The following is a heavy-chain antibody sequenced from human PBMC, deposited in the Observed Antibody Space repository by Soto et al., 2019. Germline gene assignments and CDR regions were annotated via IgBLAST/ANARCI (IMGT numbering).Heavy chain of an antibody. D-gene: IGHD3-10*02. V-gene: IGHV3-23*01. CDR2: ITATGDRT. J-gene: IGHJ4*01. CDR3: ATMIGYFEY. Sequence: GGSLRLSCADSGFSSSSCSMSWVRQTPGKGLEWVAAITATGDRTYYADSMTALFTISRDNSNKTHYLQMTSMRSDDTARYYCATMIGYFEYWGQGTPVTVSS. CDR1: GFSSSSCS.